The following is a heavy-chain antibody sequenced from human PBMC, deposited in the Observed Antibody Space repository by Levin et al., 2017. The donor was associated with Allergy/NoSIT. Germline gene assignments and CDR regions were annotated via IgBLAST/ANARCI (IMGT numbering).Heavy chain of an antibody. CDR2: IGTAGDT. V-gene: IGHV3-13*01. D-gene: IGHD4-23*01. CDR1: GFTFSSYD. Sequence: SGGSLRLSCAASGFTFSSYDMHWVRQATGKGLEWVSAIGTAGDTYYPGSVKGRFTISRENAKNSLYLQMNSLRAGDTAVYYCARARGYGGNSYFDYWGQGTLVTVSS. J-gene: IGHJ4*02. CDR3: ARARGYGGNSYFDY.